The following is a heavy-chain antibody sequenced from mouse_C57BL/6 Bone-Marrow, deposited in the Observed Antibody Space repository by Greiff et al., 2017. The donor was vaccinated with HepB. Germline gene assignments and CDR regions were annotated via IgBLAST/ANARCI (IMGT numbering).Heavy chain of an antibody. D-gene: IGHD4-1*01. J-gene: IGHJ2*01. CDR2: FYPGSGSI. Sequence: VQLQQSGAVLVKPGASVKLSCKASGYTFTEYTIHWVKQRSGQGLEWIGWFYPGSGSIKYNEKFKDKATLTADKSSSTVYMEISRLTSEDSAVYFCARHEKRELGRGVYFDYWGQGTTLTVSS. CDR3: ARHEKRELGRGVYFDY. V-gene: IGHV1-62-2*01. CDR1: GYTFTEYT.